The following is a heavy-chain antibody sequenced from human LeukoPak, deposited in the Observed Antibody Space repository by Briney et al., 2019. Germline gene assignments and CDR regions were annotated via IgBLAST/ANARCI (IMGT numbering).Heavy chain of an antibody. V-gene: IGHV4-59*01. Sequence: PSETLSLTCTVSGCSISSYYWSWIRQPSGKGLEWIGYIYYSGSTKYNPSLNSRVTISVDTSNNQFSLRLGTVTAAYTAVYYCARGRDGHDYWGQGTLVTVSS. D-gene: IGHD5-24*01. CDR3: ARGRDGHDY. CDR2: IYYSGST. CDR1: GCSISSYY. J-gene: IGHJ4*02.